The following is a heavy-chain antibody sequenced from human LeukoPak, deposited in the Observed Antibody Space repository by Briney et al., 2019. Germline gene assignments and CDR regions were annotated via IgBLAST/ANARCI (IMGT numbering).Heavy chain of an antibody. CDR1: GGSISGYY. J-gene: IGHJ5*02. D-gene: IGHD2/OR15-2a*01. CDR2: IYYSGST. CDR3: ARAKLSNWFDP. V-gene: IGHV4-59*01. Sequence: AETLSLTCTVSGGSISGYYLSWIRQPPGKGLEWVGYIYYSGSTNYNPSLKSRVTISVDTSKNQFSLKLSSVTAADTAVYYCARAKLSNWFDPWGQGSLVTVSS.